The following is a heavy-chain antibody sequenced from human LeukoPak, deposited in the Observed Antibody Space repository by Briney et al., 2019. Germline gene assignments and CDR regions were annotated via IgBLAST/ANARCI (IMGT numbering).Heavy chain of an antibody. Sequence: GESLKISCKAYGYNFINYWIGWVRQMPGKGLEWVGLIYPTDSDTRYSPSFEGQVTISADKSIATAYLQWSSLEASDTAMYYCVRRFTGVATDAFDIWGQGTMVTVSS. V-gene: IGHV5-51*01. D-gene: IGHD3-3*01. CDR1: GYNFINYW. J-gene: IGHJ3*02. CDR3: VRRFTGVATDAFDI. CDR2: IYPTDSDT.